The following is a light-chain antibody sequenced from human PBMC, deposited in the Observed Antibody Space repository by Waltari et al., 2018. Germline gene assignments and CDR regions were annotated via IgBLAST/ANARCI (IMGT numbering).Light chain of an antibody. Sequence: DVELTQSPLSLPVTLGQPASISCRSSQGLVYSDGNTYLNWFHQRPGQSPRRLIYQVSRRDAWVPDRFSGIGSCSDFTLEISRVEAEDVGLYYCMQGSHWPRTFGQGTKVEIK. CDR1: QGLVYSDGNTY. CDR2: QVS. J-gene: IGKJ1*01. V-gene: IGKV2-30*01. CDR3: MQGSHWPRT.